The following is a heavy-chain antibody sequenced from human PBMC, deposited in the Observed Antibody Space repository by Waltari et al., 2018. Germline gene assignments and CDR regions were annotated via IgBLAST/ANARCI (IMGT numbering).Heavy chain of an antibody. D-gene: IGHD3-10*01. CDR3: ARLSPPMWVRGVKGGYYFDY. CDR1: GDSVINSNYS. Sequence: QLQLLESGPGLVKPSETLSLSCSVSGDSVINSNYSWGCIRQPPGKGLEWIGNTYYSGRSSYNPSLESRVIISVDTSKNQFSVRLTSVTAADTALFYCARLSPPMWVRGVKGGYYFDYWGPGTLVTVSS. J-gene: IGHJ4*02. V-gene: IGHV4-39*07. CDR2: TYYSGRS.